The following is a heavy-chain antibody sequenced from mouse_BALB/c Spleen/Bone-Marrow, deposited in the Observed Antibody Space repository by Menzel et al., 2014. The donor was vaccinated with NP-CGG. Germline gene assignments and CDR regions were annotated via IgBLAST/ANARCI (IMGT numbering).Heavy chain of an antibody. CDR1: GFDFSRYW. CDR3: ARLSYYGRFAY. D-gene: IGHD1-1*01. Sequence: EVHLVESGGGLVQPRGSLKLSCAASGFDFSRYWMSWVRQAPGKGLEWIGEINPDSSTINYVPSLKDKFILSRDNAKNTLYLQMSKVRSGDTALYYCARLSYYGRFAYWGQGTLVTVSA. CDR2: INPDSSTI. V-gene: IGHV4-1*02. J-gene: IGHJ3*01.